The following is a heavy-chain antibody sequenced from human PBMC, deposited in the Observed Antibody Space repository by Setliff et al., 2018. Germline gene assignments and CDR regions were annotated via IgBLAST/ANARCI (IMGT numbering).Heavy chain of an antibody. Sequence: SETLSLTCTVSGGSLSSSSYYWGWIRQPPGKGLEWIGSIYYSGSTYYNPSLKSRVTITVDTSKNQFSLKLSSVTAADTAVYYCASLPYYDSSGYSLSYYWGQGTLVTVSS. CDR3: ASLPYYDSSGYSLSYY. V-gene: IGHV4-39*01. J-gene: IGHJ4*02. CDR2: IYYSGST. CDR1: GGSLSSSSYY. D-gene: IGHD3-22*01.